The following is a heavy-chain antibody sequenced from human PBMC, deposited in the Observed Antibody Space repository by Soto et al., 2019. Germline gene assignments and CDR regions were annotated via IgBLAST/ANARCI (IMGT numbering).Heavy chain of an antibody. CDR2: IYYSGST. V-gene: IGHV4-30-4*01. Sequence: LPETLSLTCTVSGGSISSGDYYWSWIRQPPGKGLEWIGYIYYSGSTYYNPSLKSRVTISVDTSKNQFSLKLSSVTAADTAVYYCARESTVVTPRIDYWGQGTLVTVSS. CDR3: ARESTVVTPRIDY. D-gene: IGHD4-17*01. CDR1: GGSISSGDYY. J-gene: IGHJ4*02.